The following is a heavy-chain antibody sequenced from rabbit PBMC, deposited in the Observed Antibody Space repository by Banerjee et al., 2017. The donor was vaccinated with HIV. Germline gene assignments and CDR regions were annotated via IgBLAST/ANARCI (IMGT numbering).Heavy chain of an antibody. CDR1: GFSFSSGYD. CDR3: ARDHNAGSSFYRGAFDP. CDR2: IYVGDGST. D-gene: IGHD8-1*01. V-gene: IGHV1S40*01. Sequence: QSLEESGGDLVKPGASLTLTCKASGFSFSSGYDMCWVRQAPGKGLEWIACIYVGDGSTYYASWVNGRFTISKTSSTTVTLQMTSLTAADTATYFCARDHNAGSSFYRGAFDPWGPGTLVTVS. J-gene: IGHJ2*01.